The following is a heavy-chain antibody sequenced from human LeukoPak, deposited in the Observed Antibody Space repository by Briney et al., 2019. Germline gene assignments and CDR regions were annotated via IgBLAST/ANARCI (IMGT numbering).Heavy chain of an antibody. CDR1: GFTFSSYG. V-gene: IGHV3-30*18. J-gene: IGHJ4*02. CDR3: GKGAWIAGAGYFFDY. Sequence: GGSLRLSCAASGFTFSSYGMHWVRQAPGKGLEWVAVISYDGSNKYYADSVKGRFTISRDNSKNTLYLQMNSLRAEDTAVYYWGKGAWIAGAGYFFDYGGQGPLVPVS. D-gene: IGHD6-19*01. CDR2: ISYDGSNK.